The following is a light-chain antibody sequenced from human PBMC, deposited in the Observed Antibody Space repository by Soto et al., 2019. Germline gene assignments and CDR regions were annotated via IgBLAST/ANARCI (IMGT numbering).Light chain of an antibody. CDR1: QSVSSY. CDR2: DAS. CDR3: QQRSNWPPWT. V-gene: IGKV3-11*01. Sequence: EIVLTQSPATLSLSPGERATLSCRASQSVSSYLAWYQQKPGQSPRILIYDASNRATGIPARFSGSGSGTDFTLTISSREPEDFAVYYCQQRSNWPPWTFGQGTKVEIK. J-gene: IGKJ1*01.